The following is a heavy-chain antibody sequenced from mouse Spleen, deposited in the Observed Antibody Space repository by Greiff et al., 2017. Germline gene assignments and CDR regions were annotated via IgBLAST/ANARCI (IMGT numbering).Heavy chain of an antibody. CDR1: GFTFSSFG. Sequence: EVKLVESGGGLVQPGGSRKLSCAASGFTFSSFGMHWVRQAPEKGLEWVAYISSGSSTIYYADTVKGRFTISRDNAKNTLFLQMTSLRSEDTAMYYCARERVYDYDVGAMDYWGQGTSVTVSS. J-gene: IGHJ4*01. D-gene: IGHD2-4*01. CDR3: ARERVYDYDVGAMDY. V-gene: IGHV5-17*02. CDR2: ISSGSSTI.